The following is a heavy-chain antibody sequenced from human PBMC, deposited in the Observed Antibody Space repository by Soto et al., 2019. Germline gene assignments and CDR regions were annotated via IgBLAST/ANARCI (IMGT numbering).Heavy chain of an antibody. Sequence: SETLSLTCTVSGGSISSGDYYWSWIRQPPGKGLEWIGYIYYSGSTYYNPSLKSRVTISVDTSKNQFSLKLSSVTAADTAVYYCARDQVDTILGVATGGGFVPWGQGTLVAGSS. D-gene: IGHD3-3*01. J-gene: IGHJ5*02. V-gene: IGHV4-30-4*01. CDR3: ARDQVDTILGVATGGGFVP. CDR1: GGSISSGDYY. CDR2: IYYSGST.